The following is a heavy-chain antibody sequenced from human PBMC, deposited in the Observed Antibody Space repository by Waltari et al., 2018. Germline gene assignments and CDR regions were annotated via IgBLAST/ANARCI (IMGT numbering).Heavy chain of an antibody. J-gene: IGHJ4*02. CDR2: ISPGGSTK. CDR1: GLPFRSYS. CDR3: ARDGERADGSFNFDF. D-gene: IGHD3-10*01. Sequence: QVHLVESGGGVVQPGRSLRLSCAASGLPFRSYSMHWVPPAPGKGLEWVAVISPGGSTKYYTDSVKGRFTISRDNAENTLYLQMNSLTVEDTAVYYCARDGERADGSFNFDFWGQGTLVTVSS. V-gene: IGHV3-30-3*01.